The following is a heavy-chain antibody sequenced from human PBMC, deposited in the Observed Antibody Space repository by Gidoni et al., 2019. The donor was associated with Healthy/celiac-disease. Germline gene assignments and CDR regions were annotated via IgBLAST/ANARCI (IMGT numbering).Heavy chain of an antibody. CDR1: GFTSSSYG. CDR2: ISYDGSNK. V-gene: IGHV3-30*18. CDR3: AKDLQYYYDSSGLDAFDI. Sequence: QVQLVESGGGLVQPARSLRLPSAASGFTSSSYGMPCVRQAPGKGLEWVPVISYDGSNKYYADSVKGRFTISRDNSKNTLYLQMNSLRAEDTAVYYCAKDLQYYYDSSGLDAFDIWGQGTMVTVSS. D-gene: IGHD3-22*01. J-gene: IGHJ3*02.